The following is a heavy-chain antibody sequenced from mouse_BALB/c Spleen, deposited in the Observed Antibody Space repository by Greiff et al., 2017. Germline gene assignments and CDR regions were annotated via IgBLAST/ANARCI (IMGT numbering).Heavy chain of an antibody. CDR2: ISSGGSYT. CDR1: GFTFSSYA. D-gene: IGHD1-1*01. Sequence: EVHLVESGGGLVKPGGSLKLSCAASGFTFSSYAMSWVRQSPEKRLEWVAEISSGGSYTYYPDTVTGRFTISRDNAKNTLYLEMSSLRSEDTAMYYCARDYGSSDYYAMDYWGQGTSVTVSS. J-gene: IGHJ4*01. CDR3: ARDYGSSDYYAMDY. V-gene: IGHV5-9-4*01.